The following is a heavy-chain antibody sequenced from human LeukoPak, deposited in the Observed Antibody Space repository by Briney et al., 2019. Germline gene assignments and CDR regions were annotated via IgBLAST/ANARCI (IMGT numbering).Heavy chain of an antibody. J-gene: IGHJ4*02. CDR2: VSGSDNST. Sequence: GGSLRLSCAASGFTFSSYAMSWVRQAPGKGLEWVSTVSGSDNSTYYADSVKGRFTISRDNSKNTLYLQMNSLRAEDTAVYFCAKVRDSSSWYLDYWGQGTLVTVSS. CDR1: GFTFSSYA. D-gene: IGHD6-13*01. CDR3: AKVRDSSSWYLDY. V-gene: IGHV3-23*01.